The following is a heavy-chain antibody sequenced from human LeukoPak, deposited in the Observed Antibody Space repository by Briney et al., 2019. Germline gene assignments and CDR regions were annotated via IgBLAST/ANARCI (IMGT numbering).Heavy chain of an antibody. Sequence: ASMKVSCKASGYTFTSYDINWVRQATGQGLEWMGWMNPNSGNTGYAQKFQGRVTMTRNTSISTAYMELSSLRSEDTAVYYCARPSSWYWGGFDYWGQGTLVTVSS. D-gene: IGHD6-13*01. CDR2: MNPNSGNT. CDR3: ARPSSWYWGGFDY. V-gene: IGHV1-8*01. CDR1: GYTFTSYD. J-gene: IGHJ4*02.